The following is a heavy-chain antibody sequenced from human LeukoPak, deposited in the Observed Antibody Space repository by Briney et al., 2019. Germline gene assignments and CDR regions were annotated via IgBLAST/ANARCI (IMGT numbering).Heavy chain of an antibody. CDR1: GGSISSSSYY. V-gene: IGHV4-39*01. J-gene: IGHJ5*02. Sequence: SETLSLTCTVSGGSISSSSYYWGWIRQPPGKGLEWIGSIYYSGSTYYSPSLKSRVTISVDTSKNQFSLKLSSVTAADTAVYYCARGDWSGYVSPYNWFDPWGQGTLVTVSS. D-gene: IGHD3-3*01. CDR2: IYYSGST. CDR3: ARGDWSGYVSPYNWFDP.